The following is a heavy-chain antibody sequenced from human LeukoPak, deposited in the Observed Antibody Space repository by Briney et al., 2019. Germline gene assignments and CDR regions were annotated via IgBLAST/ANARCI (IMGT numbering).Heavy chain of an antibody. V-gene: IGHV3-7*01. Sequence: GGSLRPSCAASGFTFNGFWMSWVRQAPGKGLEWVANIKQDGSDIYYLGSVRGRFTISRDNAMNSPYLQMNSLRAEDTAVYYCTRDALYGDPSYYYMDVWGKGTTVTVSS. D-gene: IGHD4-17*01. CDR2: IKQDGSDI. CDR1: GFTFNGFW. J-gene: IGHJ6*03. CDR3: TRDALYGDPSYYYMDV.